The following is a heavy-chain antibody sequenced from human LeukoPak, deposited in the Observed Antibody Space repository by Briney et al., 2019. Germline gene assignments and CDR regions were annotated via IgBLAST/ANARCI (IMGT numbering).Heavy chain of an antibody. Sequence: SETLSLTCTVSGGSISSSTYYWGWIRQPPGKGLEWIGSIYYSGSTYYNPSLKSRVTISVDTSKNQFSLKLSSVTAADTAVYYCARLGGNYGDYLGKSNYYYGMDVWGQGTTVTVSS. CDR3: ARLGGNYGDYLGKSNYYYGMDV. J-gene: IGHJ6*02. V-gene: IGHV4-39*07. D-gene: IGHD4-17*01. CDR1: GGSISSSTYY. CDR2: IYYSGST.